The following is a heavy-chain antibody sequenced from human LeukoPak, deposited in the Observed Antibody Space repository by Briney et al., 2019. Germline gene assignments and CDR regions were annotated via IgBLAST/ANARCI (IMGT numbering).Heavy chain of an antibody. J-gene: IGHJ5*02. Sequence: GASVKVSCKASGYTFTSYDINWVRQATGQGLEWMGWMNPNSGNTGYAQKFQGRVTITRNTSISTAYMELSSLRSEDTAVYYCARGRGYRFGELSRAKYNWFDPWGQGTLVTVSS. CDR2: MNPNSGNT. D-gene: IGHD3-10*01. V-gene: IGHV1-8*03. CDR1: GYTFTSYD. CDR3: ARGRGYRFGELSRAKYNWFDP.